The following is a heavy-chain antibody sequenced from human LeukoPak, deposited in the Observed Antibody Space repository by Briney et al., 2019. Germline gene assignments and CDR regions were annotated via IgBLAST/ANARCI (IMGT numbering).Heavy chain of an antibody. CDR1: GFIFSNAW. Sequence: GGSLRLSCAASGFIFSNAWMSWVRQVPGKGLEWIGRIISKADGGATQYAAPVKGRFTISRDDSKATLCLQMNSLKTEDTAVYYCTTELYGGPDNWGQGTLVTVSS. CDR2: IISKADGGAT. CDR3: TTELYGGPDN. J-gene: IGHJ4*02. D-gene: IGHD3-10*01. V-gene: IGHV3-15*01.